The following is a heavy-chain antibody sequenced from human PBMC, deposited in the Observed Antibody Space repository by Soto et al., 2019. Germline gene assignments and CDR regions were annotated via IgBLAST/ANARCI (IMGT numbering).Heavy chain of an antibody. CDR2: ISGSNGNT. Sequence: QVLLVQSGAEVKKPGASVKVSCKASGYTFTTYGISWVRQAPGQGLEWMGWISGSNGNTTYPQKVQGRVTMTTDISRSTAYMKLSRLSSAVTAVYYCARGSGYCSGGSFYPTTFDSWGQGTQVTVSS. V-gene: IGHV1-18*01. CDR1: GYTFTTYG. J-gene: IGHJ4*02. D-gene: IGHD2-15*01. CDR3: ARGSGYCSGGSFYPTTFDS.